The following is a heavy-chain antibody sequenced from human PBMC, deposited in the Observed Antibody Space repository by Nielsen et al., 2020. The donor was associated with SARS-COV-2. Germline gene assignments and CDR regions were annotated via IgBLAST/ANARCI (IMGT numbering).Heavy chain of an antibody. Sequence: SGPTLVQPTQTLTLTCTFSGFSLSTSGVGVGWIRQPPGKALEWLALIYWDDDKRYSPSLKSRLTITKDTTKNQVVLTMTNMDPVDTATYYCAHRPKGGADSSGYYDYWGQGTLVTVSS. V-gene: IGHV2-5*02. CDR1: GFSLSTSGVG. CDR3: AHRPKGGADSSGYYDY. J-gene: IGHJ4*02. CDR2: IYWDDDK. D-gene: IGHD3-22*01.